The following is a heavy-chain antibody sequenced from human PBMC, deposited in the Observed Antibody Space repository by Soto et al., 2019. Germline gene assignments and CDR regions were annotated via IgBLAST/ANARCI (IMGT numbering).Heavy chain of an antibody. CDR1: GYSISSGYY. Sequence: PSETLSLTCAVSGYSISSGYYWGWIRQPPGKGLEWIGSIYHSGSTYYNPSLKGRVTISVDTSKNQFSLKLSSVTAADTAVYYCARDSLTIFGVVIKVPYGMDVWGQGTTVTVSS. J-gene: IGHJ6*02. D-gene: IGHD3-3*01. V-gene: IGHV4-38-2*02. CDR2: IYHSGST. CDR3: ARDSLTIFGVVIKVPYGMDV.